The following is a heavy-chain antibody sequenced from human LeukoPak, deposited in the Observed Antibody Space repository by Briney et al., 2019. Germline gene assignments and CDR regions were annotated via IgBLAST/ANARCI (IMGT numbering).Heavy chain of an antibody. V-gene: IGHV3-23*01. Sequence: GGSLRLSCAASGFTFSSYAMSWVRQAPGKGLEWVSAISGSGGSTYYADSVKGRFTISRDNSKNTLYLQMNSLRAEGTAVYYCAKRPSYSYGYYWGQGTLVTVSS. J-gene: IGHJ4*02. CDR1: GFTFSSYA. CDR3: AKRPSYSYGYY. CDR2: ISGSGGST. D-gene: IGHD5-18*01.